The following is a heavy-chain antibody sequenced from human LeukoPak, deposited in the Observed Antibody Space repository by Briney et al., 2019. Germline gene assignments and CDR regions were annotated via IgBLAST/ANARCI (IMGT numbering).Heavy chain of an antibody. V-gene: IGHV4-59*01. CDR3: ARGVLVYDLNWYFDL. CDR1: GGSIRSYY. CDR2: IYYSGST. J-gene: IGHJ2*01. D-gene: IGHD3-3*01. Sequence: SETLSLTCTVSGGSIRSYYWSWIRQPPGKGLEWIGYIYYSGSTNYNPSLKSRVTISVDASKNQFSLKLSSVTAADTAVYYCARGVLVYDLNWYFDLWGRGTLVTVSS.